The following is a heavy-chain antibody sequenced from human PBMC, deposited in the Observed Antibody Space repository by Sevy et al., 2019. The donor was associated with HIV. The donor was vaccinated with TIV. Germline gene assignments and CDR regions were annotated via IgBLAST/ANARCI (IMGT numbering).Heavy chain of an antibody. Sequence: SQTLSLTCAISGDSVSSNSAAWNWIRQSPSRGLEWLGRTYYRSKWYNDYAVSVKSRITINPDTSKNQFSLQLNSVTPEDTAVYYWARLHDVYGSGGYYPAPSGTGAHYYYYGMDVWGQGTTVTVSS. CDR2: TYYRSKWYN. D-gene: IGHD3-10*01. V-gene: IGHV6-1*01. CDR1: GDSVSSNSAA. J-gene: IGHJ6*02. CDR3: ARLHDVYGSGGYYPAPSGTGAHYYYYGMDV.